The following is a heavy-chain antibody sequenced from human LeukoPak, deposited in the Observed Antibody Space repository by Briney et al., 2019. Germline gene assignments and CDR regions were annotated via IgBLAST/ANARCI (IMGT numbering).Heavy chain of an antibody. CDR1: GFTFSDYY. V-gene: IGHV3-11*04. CDR3: ARDHDSSSCPYFDY. Sequence: GGSLRLSCAASGFTFSDYYMSWIRQAPGKGLEWVSYISSSSSTIYYAESVKGRSTVSRDNGKKLLYLDMNSLRAEDTAVYYCARDHDSSSCPYFDYWGQGTLVTVSS. J-gene: IGHJ4*02. D-gene: IGHD6-13*01. CDR2: ISSSSSTI.